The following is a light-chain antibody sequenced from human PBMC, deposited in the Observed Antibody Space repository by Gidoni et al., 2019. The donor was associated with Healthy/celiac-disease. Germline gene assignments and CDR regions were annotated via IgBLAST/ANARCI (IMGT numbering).Light chain of an antibody. Sequence: DIQMTQYPSSLSASVGDRVTITCRASQGISNYLAWYQQKPGKVPKLLIYAASTLQSGVPSRFSGSGSGTDFPLTISRLQPEDVATYYCQKYNSAPRTFGQGTKLKIK. J-gene: IGKJ2*01. CDR3: QKYNSAPRT. V-gene: IGKV1-27*01. CDR2: AAS. CDR1: QGISNY.